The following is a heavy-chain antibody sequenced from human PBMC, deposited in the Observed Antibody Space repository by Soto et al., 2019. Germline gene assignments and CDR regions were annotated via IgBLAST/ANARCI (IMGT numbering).Heavy chain of an antibody. V-gene: IGHV4-31*03. CDR1: GGSINSGGYY. J-gene: IGHJ4*02. CDR3: ARAQTIFGIITVFDY. CDR2: IYYSGST. Sequence: SETLSLTCTVSGGSINSGGYYWSWIHQHPGKGLEWIGYIYYSGSTYYNPSLKSRVTISIDTSKNQFSLKLSSVTAADTAVYYCARAQTIFGIITVFDYWGQGTLVTVSS. D-gene: IGHD3-3*01.